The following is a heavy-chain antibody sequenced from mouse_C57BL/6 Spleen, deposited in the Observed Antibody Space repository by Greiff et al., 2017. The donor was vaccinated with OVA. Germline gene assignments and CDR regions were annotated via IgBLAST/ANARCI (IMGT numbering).Heavy chain of an antibody. CDR3: ARDGSSHWYFDV. CDR2: IDPYSGGT. J-gene: IGHJ1*03. D-gene: IGHD1-1*01. V-gene: IGHV1-72*01. CDR1: GYTFTSYW. Sequence: VQLQQPGAELVKPGASVKLSCKASGYTFTSYWMHWVKQRPGRGLEWIGRIDPYSGGTKYNEKFKSKATLTVDKPSSTAYMQLSSLTSEDSAVYYCARDGSSHWYFDVWGTGTTVTVAS.